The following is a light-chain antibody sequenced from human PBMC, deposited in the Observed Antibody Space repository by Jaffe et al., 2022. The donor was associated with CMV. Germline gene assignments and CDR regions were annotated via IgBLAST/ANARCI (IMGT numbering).Light chain of an antibody. V-gene: IGKV1-12*01. Sequence: DIQLTQSPSSVSASVGDRVTITCRASQGISRWLAWYQQKPGKAPKLLIYGASSLQRAAPSRFSGSGSGTDFTLTITRLQPEDVATYYCQQGSTFTHTFGGGTKVEIK. CDR3: QQGSTFTHT. J-gene: IGKJ4*01. CDR2: GAS. CDR1: QGISRW.